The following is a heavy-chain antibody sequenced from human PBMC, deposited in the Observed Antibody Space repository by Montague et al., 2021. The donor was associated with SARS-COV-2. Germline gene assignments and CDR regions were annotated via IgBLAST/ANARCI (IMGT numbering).Heavy chain of an antibody. CDR3: AKSRSSSWHDNWFDS. V-gene: IGHV3-23*01. J-gene: IGHJ5*01. CDR2: ISATGLIT. Sequence: SLRLSCAASGFTFSSYAMSWVRQAPGKGLEWVSDISATGLITYYXXSLKGRFTISRDSSKNTLNLHMNSLRVEDTAVHYCAKSRSSSWHDNWFDSWGQGTLVTVSS. D-gene: IGHD6-13*01. CDR1: GFTFSSYA.